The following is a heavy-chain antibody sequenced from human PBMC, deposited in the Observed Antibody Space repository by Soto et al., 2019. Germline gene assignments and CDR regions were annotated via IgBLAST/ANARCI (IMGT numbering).Heavy chain of an antibody. V-gene: IGHV3-9*01. CDR3: AKDVSFDYGDSGGAFDI. CDR1: GFTFDDYA. J-gene: IGHJ3*02. Sequence: GGSLRLSCAASGFTFDDYAIHWVRQAPGKGLEWVSGISWNSGSVGYGDSVKGRFSISRDNAKNSLYLQMNSLRPEDTALYYCAKDVSFDYGDSGGAFDIWGPGTMVTVSS. CDR2: ISWNSGSV. D-gene: IGHD4-17*01.